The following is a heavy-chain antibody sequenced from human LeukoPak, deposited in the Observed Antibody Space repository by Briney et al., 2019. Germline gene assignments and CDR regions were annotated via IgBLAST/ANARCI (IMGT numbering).Heavy chain of an antibody. D-gene: IGHD3-3*01. V-gene: IGHV4-34*01. CDR2: INHSGST. CDR1: GGSFSGYY. CDR3: ARGPGGRKIFGVVITPDNWFDP. Sequence: SETLSLTCAVYGGSFSGYYWSWIRQPPGKGLEWIGEINHSGSTNYNPSLKSRVTISVDTSKNQFSLKLSSVTAADTAVYYCARGPGGRKIFGVVITPDNWFDPWGQGTLVTVSS. J-gene: IGHJ5*02.